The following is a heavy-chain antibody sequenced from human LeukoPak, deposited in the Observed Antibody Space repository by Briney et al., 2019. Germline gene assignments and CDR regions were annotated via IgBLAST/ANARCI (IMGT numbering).Heavy chain of an antibody. D-gene: IGHD5-12*01. CDR3: ARAYGGYRVSYYYYYMDV. J-gene: IGHJ6*03. CDR1: GGSISSYD. CDR2: IYTSSST. V-gene: IGHV4-4*07. Sequence: SETPSLTCTVSGGSISSYDWSWVRQPAGKGLEWIGGIYTSSSTNYTPSLKSRVSMSVDTSKNQCSLKLSSVTAADTAVYYCARAYGGYRVSYYYYYMDVWDKGTTVTVSS.